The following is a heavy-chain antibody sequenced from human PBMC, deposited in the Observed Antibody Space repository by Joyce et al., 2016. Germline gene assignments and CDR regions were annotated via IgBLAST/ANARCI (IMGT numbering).Heavy chain of an antibody. CDR3: TRRNEGNFFLDY. CDR1: GFSFNYYI. V-gene: IGHV3-48*02. J-gene: IGHJ4*02. CDR2: ITSTGSTR. D-gene: IGHD1-7*01. Sequence: EVQLVESGGGLVQPGGSLRLSCAASGFSFNYYIMNWVRQAPGKGLEWISYITSTGSTRFYADSVKDRFTISRDNAKNSLYLQMNSLRDKDTAVYYCTRRNEGNFFLDYWGQGTLVTVSS.